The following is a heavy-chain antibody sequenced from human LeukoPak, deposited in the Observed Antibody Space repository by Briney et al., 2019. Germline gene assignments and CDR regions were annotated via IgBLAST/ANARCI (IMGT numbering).Heavy chain of an antibody. D-gene: IGHD4-23*01. V-gene: IGHV1-69*13. CDR1: GGTFSSYA. Sequence: SVKVSCKASGGTFSSYAITWVRQAPGQGLEWMGGIIPIFGTASYAQKFQGRVTITADESATTAYMELSSLTSEDTALYFCARHYGGNSVTAGFQYWGQGTLVTVSS. J-gene: IGHJ1*01. CDR2: IIPIFGTA. CDR3: ARHYGGNSVTAGFQY.